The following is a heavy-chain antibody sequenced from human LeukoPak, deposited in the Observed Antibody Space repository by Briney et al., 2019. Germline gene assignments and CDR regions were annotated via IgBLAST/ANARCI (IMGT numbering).Heavy chain of an antibody. D-gene: IGHD6-19*01. CDR3: ARGLPRIAVAGNNWFDP. Sequence: ASVKVSCKASGYTFTGYYMHWVRPAPGQGLEWMGWINPNSGGTNYAQKFQGWVTMTRDTSISTAYMELSRLRSDDTAVYYCARGLPRIAVAGNNWFDPRGQGTLVTVSS. V-gene: IGHV1-2*04. CDR2: INPNSGGT. CDR1: GYTFTGYY. J-gene: IGHJ5*02.